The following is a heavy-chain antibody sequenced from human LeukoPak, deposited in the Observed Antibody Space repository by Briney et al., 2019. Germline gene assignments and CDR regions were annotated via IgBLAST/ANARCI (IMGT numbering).Heavy chain of an antibody. J-gene: IGHJ5*02. CDR3: VNDGSGWSNWFDP. CDR2: IRYDGSDK. V-gene: IGHV3-30*02. CDR1: EFTFSSYG. Sequence: PGGSLRLSCAASEFTFSSYGMHWVRQAPDKGLEWVAFIRYDGSDKYYADSVKGRFAISRDNSKNTLYLQMNSLRAEDTAVYYCVNDGSGWSNWFDPWGQGTLVTVSS. D-gene: IGHD6-19*01.